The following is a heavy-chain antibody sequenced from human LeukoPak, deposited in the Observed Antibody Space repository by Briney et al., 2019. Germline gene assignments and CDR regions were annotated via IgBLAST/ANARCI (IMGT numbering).Heavy chain of an antibody. CDR2: ISTNGGST. CDR3: VKVRYTSGWFE. J-gene: IGHJ4*02. V-gene: IGHV3-64D*06. D-gene: IGHD6-19*01. Sequence: GGSLRLSCAASGFTFDDYAMHWVRQAPGKGLEYVSAISTNGGSTYYADSVKGRFTISRDNSKSTLYLQMSSLRVEDTAVYYCVKVRYTSGWFEWGQGTLVTVSS. CDR1: GFTFDDYA.